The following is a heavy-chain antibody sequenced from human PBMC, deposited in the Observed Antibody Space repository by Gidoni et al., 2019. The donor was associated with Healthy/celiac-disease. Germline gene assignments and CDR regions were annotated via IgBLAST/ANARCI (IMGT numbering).Heavy chain of an antibody. D-gene: IGHD3-22*01. J-gene: IGHJ4*02. V-gene: IGHV3-15*01. CDR1: GFTFDNAG. Sequence: EVQLVESGGGLVKPGGSLRLSCAASGFTFDNAGMGWVRQAPGKGREWVGRIKSKTDGGTTDYAAPVKGRFTISRDDSKNTLYLQMNSLKTEDPAVYYCTTYTSGTYYYDRSGFDYWGQGTLVTVSS. CDR3: TTYTSGTYYYDRSGFDY. CDR2: IKSKTDGGTT.